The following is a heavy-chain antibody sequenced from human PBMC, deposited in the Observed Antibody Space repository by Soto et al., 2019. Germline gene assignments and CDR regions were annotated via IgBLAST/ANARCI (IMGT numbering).Heavy chain of an antibody. CDR2: ISDDGSRT. CDR3: VTGGWLDF. V-gene: IGHV3-23*01. J-gene: IGHJ5*01. D-gene: IGHD3-16*01. Sequence: VGSLRLSCAASGFSFHTFEMSWVRQAPGRGLEWVSFISDDGSRTYYADAVKGRFTISRDNSKYTLYLQMNSLTVEDTAVYACVTGGWLDFWGQGTLVTVSS. CDR1: GFSFHTFE.